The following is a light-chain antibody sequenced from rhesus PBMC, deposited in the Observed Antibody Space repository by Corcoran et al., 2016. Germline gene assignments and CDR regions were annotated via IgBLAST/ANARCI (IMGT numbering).Light chain of an antibody. V-gene: IGKV4-1*01. J-gene: IGKJ3*01. Sequence: DIVMTQSPDSLAVSLGERVTITCKSSQSLLSSSNYKNYLAWYQQKPGQAPKLRIYWASTRESGVPNRCSGSWSGTEVTLTISGLKAEDVAVYYCQQYYNSPFTCGPGTKLDIK. CDR2: WAS. CDR1: QSLLSSSNYKNY. CDR3: QQYYNSPFT.